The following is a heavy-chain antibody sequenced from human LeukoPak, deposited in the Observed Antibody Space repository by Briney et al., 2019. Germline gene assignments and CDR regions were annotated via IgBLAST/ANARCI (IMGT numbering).Heavy chain of an antibody. D-gene: IGHD3-10*01. Sequence: SETLSLTCTVSGGSISSYYWSWIRQPPGKGLEWIGYIYYSGSTNYNPSLKSRVTISVDTSKNQFSLKLSSVTAADTAVYYCARGGSSNPMVRAQAAIDYWGQGTLVTVSS. CDR2: IYYSGST. J-gene: IGHJ4*02. CDR3: ARGGSSNPMVRAQAAIDY. CDR1: GGSISSYY. V-gene: IGHV4-59*01.